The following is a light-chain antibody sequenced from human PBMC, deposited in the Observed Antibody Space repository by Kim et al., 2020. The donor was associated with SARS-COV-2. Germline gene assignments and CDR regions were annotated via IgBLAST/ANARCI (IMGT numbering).Light chain of an antibody. CDR2: DAS. J-gene: IGKJ4*01. CDR1: QDINKY. CDR3: QQFDNLLT. Sequence: DIQMTQSPSSLSASVGDRVTITCQASQDINKYLNWYQQKPGKAPKLLIYDASNLEIGVTSRFSGSGSGTDFTFTISSLQPEDIATYYCQQFDNLLTFGGGTKVDIK. V-gene: IGKV1-33*01.